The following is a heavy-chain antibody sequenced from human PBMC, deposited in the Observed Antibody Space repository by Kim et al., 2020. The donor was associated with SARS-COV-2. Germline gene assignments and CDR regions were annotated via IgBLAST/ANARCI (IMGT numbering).Heavy chain of an antibody. Sequence: GGSLRLSCAASGFTFSTCVMSWVRQAPGKGLEWVSAISGSGGSTYYADSVRGRFTISRDDSKNTLYLQMNRLRAGDTALYYCTINPSGYDHLFDYWGQGTLVSVSS. V-gene: IGHV3-23*01. CDR3: TINPSGYDHLFDY. CDR1: GFTFSTCV. CDR2: ISGSGGST. D-gene: IGHD5-12*01. J-gene: IGHJ4*02.